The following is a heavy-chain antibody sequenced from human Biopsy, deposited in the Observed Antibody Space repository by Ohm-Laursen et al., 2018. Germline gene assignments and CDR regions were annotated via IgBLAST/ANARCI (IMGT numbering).Heavy chain of an antibody. CDR1: GGPSSSYA. CDR3: AADADGYYTEFDY. J-gene: IGHJ4*02. Sequence: GASVKVSCKASGGPSSSYAFSWVRQAPGHGLEWVGRIVPILGHLNYAQRFQGRVSITADKSTTYVYMELSRLTSGDTAVYYCAADADGYYTEFDYWGPGTLVTVSS. D-gene: IGHD3-3*01. V-gene: IGHV1-69*04. CDR2: IVPILGHL.